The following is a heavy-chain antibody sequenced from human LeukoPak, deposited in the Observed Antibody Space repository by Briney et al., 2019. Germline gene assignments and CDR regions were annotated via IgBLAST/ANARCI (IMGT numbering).Heavy chain of an antibody. CDR3: ARENYYDGSGSPSASAPVDH. V-gene: IGHV1-3*04. Sequence: ASVKVSCKASGYTFTSYAMHWVRQAPGQRLECMGWINTGNGNTKYSQKFQGRVTITRDTSASTAYMDLSSLRSDDTAVYYCARENYYDGSGSPSASAPVDHWGQGTLVTVSS. J-gene: IGHJ4*02. D-gene: IGHD3-22*01. CDR1: GYTFTSYA. CDR2: INTGNGNT.